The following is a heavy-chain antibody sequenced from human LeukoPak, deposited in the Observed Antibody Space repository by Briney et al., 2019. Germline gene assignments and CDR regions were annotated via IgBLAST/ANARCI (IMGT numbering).Heavy chain of an antibody. CDR3: ARSLGDD. Sequence: GGSLRLSSAVSGLTFSRYWMTWVRQAPGKGLEWVASINQYGSEKYYVDSVKGRFTISRDNAKNSVSLQMNSLRAEDTAVYYCARSLGDDWGQGTLVTVSS. J-gene: IGHJ4*02. D-gene: IGHD3-16*01. CDR1: GLTFSRYW. V-gene: IGHV3-7*01. CDR2: INQYGSEK.